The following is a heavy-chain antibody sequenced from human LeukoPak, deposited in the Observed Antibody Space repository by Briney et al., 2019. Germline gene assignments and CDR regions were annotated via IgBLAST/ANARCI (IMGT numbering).Heavy chain of an antibody. CDR3: ATPYRLGSPPFDY. D-gene: IGHD3-16*01. V-gene: IGHV5-51*01. CDR2: ISPGDSDT. J-gene: IGHJ4*02. CDR1: GYTFTNSW. Sequence: GESLKISCQGSGYTFTNSWIGWVRQVPGKGLEWVAMISPGDSDTRYGPSFQGQVTISADKSITTAYLQWSSLQASDTAMYYCATPYRLGSPPFDYWGQGTLVTVSS.